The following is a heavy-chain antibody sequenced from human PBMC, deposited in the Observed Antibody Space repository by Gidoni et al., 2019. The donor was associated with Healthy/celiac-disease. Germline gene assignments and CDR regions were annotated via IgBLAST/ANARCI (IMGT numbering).Heavy chain of an antibody. CDR1: GGTFSSYA. D-gene: IGHD3-10*01. V-gene: IGHV1-69*06. CDR3: ARGRLLWFGELLGYNWFDP. Sequence: QVQVVQSGAEVKKPGSSVKVSCKASGGTFSSYAISWVRQAPGQGLEWMGGIIPIFGTANYAQKFQGRVTITADKSTSTAYMELSSLRSEDTAVYYCARGRLLWFGELLGYNWFDPWGQGTLVTVSS. CDR2: IIPIFGTA. J-gene: IGHJ5*02.